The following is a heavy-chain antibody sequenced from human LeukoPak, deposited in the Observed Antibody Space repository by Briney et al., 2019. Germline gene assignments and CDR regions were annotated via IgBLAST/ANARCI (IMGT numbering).Heavy chain of an antibody. CDR2: ISGSGGST. D-gene: IGHD3-22*01. Sequence: PGGSLRLSCAASGFTFSSYAMSWVRQAPGKGLEWVSAISGSGGSTYYADSVKGRFTISRDNSKNTLYLQMNSLRAEDTAVYYCANMDPYDSSGYYFDYWGQGTLVTVSS. J-gene: IGHJ4*02. V-gene: IGHV3-23*01. CDR1: GFTFSSYA. CDR3: ANMDPYDSSGYYFDY.